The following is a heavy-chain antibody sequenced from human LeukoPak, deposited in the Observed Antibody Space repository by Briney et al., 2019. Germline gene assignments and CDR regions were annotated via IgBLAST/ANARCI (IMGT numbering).Heavy chain of an antibody. J-gene: IGHJ5*02. Sequence: SETLSLTCIVSGGSISNYYWNWVRQPPGKGLEWIGYIYSNGITSYNPSLKSRVTISLDTSKNQFSLKLSSVTAADTAVCYCASWISPSHRGFDPWGQGTLVTVSS. CDR2: IYSNGIT. D-gene: IGHD2-2*03. V-gene: IGHV4-59*01. CDR3: ASWISPSHRGFDP. CDR1: GGSISNYY.